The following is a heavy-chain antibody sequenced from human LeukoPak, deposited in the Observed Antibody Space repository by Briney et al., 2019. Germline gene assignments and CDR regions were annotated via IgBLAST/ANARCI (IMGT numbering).Heavy chain of an antibody. V-gene: IGHV3-33*01. CDR1: GFTFNSYG. D-gene: IGHD5-18*01. CDR3: ARAYSYGHDAFDI. J-gene: IGHJ3*02. CDR2: IWYDGSNK. Sequence: GRSLRLSCAASGFTFNSYGMHWVRQAPGKGLEWVAVIWYDGSNKYYADSVKGRFTISRDNSKNTLYLQMNSLRAEDTAVYYCARAYSYGHDAFDIWGQGTMVTVSS.